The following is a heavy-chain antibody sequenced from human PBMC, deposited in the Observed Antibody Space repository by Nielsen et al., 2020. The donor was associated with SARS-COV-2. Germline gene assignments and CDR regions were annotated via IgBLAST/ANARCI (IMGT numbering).Heavy chain of an antibody. D-gene: IGHD5-18*01. J-gene: IGHJ4*02. CDR1: GFTFSSYA. V-gene: IGHV3-64*01. Sequence: VVSLTLSCAASGFTFSSYAMHWVRQAPGKGLEYVSAISSYGGSTYYANSVNGRSTISRDNSKNTLYLQMGSLRAEDMAVYYCAREDSYRFDYWGQGTLVTVSS. CDR3: AREDSYRFDY. CDR2: ISSYGGST.